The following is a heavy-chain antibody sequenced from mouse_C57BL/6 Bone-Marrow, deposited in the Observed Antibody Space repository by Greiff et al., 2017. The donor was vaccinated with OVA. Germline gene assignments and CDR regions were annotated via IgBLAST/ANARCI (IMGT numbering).Heavy chain of an antibody. D-gene: IGHD2-3*01. J-gene: IGHJ2*01. CDR3: ARRGYDGCLDY. CDR1: GYSFTSYY. Sequence: VKLVESGPELVKPGASVKISCKASGYSFTSYYIHWVKQRPGQGLEWIGWIYPGSGNTKYNEKFKGTATLTADTSSSTAYMQLSSLPSEDSAVYYCARRGYDGCLDYWGQGTTLTVSS. CDR2: IYPGSGNT. V-gene: IGHV1-66*01.